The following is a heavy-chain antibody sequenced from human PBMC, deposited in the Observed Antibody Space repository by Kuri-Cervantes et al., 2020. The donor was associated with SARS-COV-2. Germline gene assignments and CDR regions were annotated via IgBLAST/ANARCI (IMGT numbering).Heavy chain of an antibody. J-gene: IGHJ4*02. D-gene: IGHD6-6*01. CDR3: ARDREFIAARIFDY. Sequence: GGSLRLSCAASGFTFDDYGMSWVRQAPGKGLEWVANIKQDGSEKYYVDSVKGRFTISRDNAKNSLYLQMNSLRAEDTAVYYCARDREFIAARIFDYWGQGTLVTVSS. CDR2: IKQDGSEK. CDR1: GFTFDDYG. V-gene: IGHV3-7*01.